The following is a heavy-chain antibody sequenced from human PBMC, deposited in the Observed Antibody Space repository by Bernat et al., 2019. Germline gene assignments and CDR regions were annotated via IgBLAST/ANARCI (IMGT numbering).Heavy chain of an antibody. Sequence: QVQLVESGGGVVQPGRSLRLSCAASGFTFSSYGMHWVRQAPGKGLEWVAVIWYDGSNKYYADSVKGRFTISRDNSKNTLYLQMNSLRAEDTAVYYCARDCQRYFDWLCYWGQGTLVTVSS. J-gene: IGHJ4*02. CDR1: GFTFSSYG. CDR3: ARDCQRYFDWLCY. CDR2: IWYDGSNK. D-gene: IGHD3-9*01. V-gene: IGHV3-33*01.